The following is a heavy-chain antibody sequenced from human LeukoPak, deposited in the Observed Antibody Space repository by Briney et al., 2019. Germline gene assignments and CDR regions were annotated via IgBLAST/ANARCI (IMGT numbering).Heavy chain of an antibody. D-gene: IGHD1-26*01. Sequence: GESLKISCKGSGYSFTSYWIAWVRQMPGKGLEWMGIIYPGDSDTRYSPSFQGQVTISADKSISTAYLQWSSLKASDTAMYYCARRERGTGSYNYVVYWGQGTLVTVSS. CDR2: IYPGDSDT. CDR1: GYSFTSYW. J-gene: IGHJ4*02. V-gene: IGHV5-51*01. CDR3: ARRERGTGSYNYVVY.